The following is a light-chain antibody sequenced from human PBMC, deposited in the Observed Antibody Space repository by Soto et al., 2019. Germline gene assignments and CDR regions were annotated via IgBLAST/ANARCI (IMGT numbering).Light chain of an antibody. CDR3: QQYDSTPPT. V-gene: IGKV3-20*01. CDR1: QSVNSNY. Sequence: EIVLTQSPGTLSLSPGERATLSCRASQSVNSNYLAWYQRKPGQAPRLLIYGASNRATDIPYRFSASGSGTAFTLTITRLEAEDLAVYYCQQYDSTPPTFGQGTKVEVK. CDR2: GAS. J-gene: IGKJ1*01.